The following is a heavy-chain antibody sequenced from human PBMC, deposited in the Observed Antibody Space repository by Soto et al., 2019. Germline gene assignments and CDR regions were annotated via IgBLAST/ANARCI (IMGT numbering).Heavy chain of an antibody. D-gene: IGHD5-12*01. J-gene: IGHJ6*02. CDR3: ARQDIVATIGEDYYGMDV. Sequence: QLQLQESGPGLVKPSETLSLTCTVSGGSISSSSYYWGWIRQPPGKGLEWIGSIYYSGSTYYNPSLKSRVTISVDTSKNQFSLKLSSVTAADTAVYYCARQDIVATIGEDYYGMDVWGQGTTVTVSS. CDR1: GGSISSSSYY. V-gene: IGHV4-39*01. CDR2: IYYSGST.